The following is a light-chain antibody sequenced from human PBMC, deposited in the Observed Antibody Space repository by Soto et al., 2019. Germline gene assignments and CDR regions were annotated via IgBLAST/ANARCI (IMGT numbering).Light chain of an antibody. CDR2: DGS. V-gene: IGKV1-33*01. J-gene: IGKJ4*01. CDR1: QDIKQY. CDR3: QQYENLPVT. Sequence: DIQMTQSPSSLSASVGDRITITCQASQDIKQYVNWYQQKPGKAPVLLIFDGSRLEAGAPSRFSGSGLGTDFSFTVSSLQPEDFATYYCQQYENLPVTLGGGTKVEIK.